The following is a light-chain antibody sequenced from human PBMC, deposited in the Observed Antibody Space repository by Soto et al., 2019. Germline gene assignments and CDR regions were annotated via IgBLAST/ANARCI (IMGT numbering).Light chain of an antibody. Sequence: QSVLTQPPSVSGAPGQRVTISCTGSSSNIGAGYDVHWYQQLPGTAPKLLIYGNINRPSGVPDRFSGSKSGTSASLAITGLQAEDEADYYCQSYDRSLGGWVFGGGTQLTVL. CDR3: QSYDRSLGGWV. CDR1: SSNIGAGYD. V-gene: IGLV1-40*01. CDR2: GNI. J-gene: IGLJ3*02.